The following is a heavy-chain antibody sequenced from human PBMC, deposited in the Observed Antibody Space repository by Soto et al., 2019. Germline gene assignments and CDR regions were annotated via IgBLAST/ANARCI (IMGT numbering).Heavy chain of an antibody. CDR3: ARSSGGNFGIIIEGSNWFDP. D-gene: IGHD3-3*01. J-gene: IGHJ5*02. V-gene: IGHV1-46*01. Sequence: QVQLVQSGAEVKRPGASVKVSCKAPGDTFTSYYLNWVRQAPGQGLEWMGVINPHGGSTEYAQKFQGRITMTRDTSRSTVYMELSSLRSDDTAIYYCARSSGGNFGIIIEGSNWFDPWGQGTLVTVSS. CDR1: GDTFTSYY. CDR2: INPHGGST.